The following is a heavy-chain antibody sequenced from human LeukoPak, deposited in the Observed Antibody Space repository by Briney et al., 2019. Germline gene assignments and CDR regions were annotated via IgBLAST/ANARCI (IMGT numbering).Heavy chain of an antibody. V-gene: IGHV3-21*01. Sequence: GGSLRLSCAASGFTFSSYSMNWVRQAPGKGLEWVSSISSSSSYIYYADSVKGRFTISRDNAKNSLYLRMNSLRAEDTAVYYCATDIQGGEEWLFDYWGQGTLVTVSS. J-gene: IGHJ4*02. CDR3: ATDIQGGEEWLFDY. D-gene: IGHD3-3*01. CDR2: ISSSSSYI. CDR1: GFTFSSYS.